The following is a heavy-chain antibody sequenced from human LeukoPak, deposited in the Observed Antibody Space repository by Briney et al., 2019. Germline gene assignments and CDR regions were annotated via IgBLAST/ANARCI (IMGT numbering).Heavy chain of an antibody. CDR2: IFYSGST. J-gene: IGHJ4*02. CDR3: ARQTGSGLFILP. V-gene: IGHV4-39*01. Sequence: SETLSLTCTVSGGSIRTSNYYWGWIGQPPGKGLEWIGNIFYSGSTYYNASLRSQVSISIDTSKNQFSLRLTSVTAADTAVYYCARQTGSGLFILPGGQGTLVAVSS. CDR1: GGSIRTSNYY. D-gene: IGHD3/OR15-3a*01.